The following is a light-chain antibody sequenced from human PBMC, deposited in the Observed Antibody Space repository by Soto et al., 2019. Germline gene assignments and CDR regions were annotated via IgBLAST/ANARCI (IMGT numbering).Light chain of an antibody. V-gene: IGKV3-20*01. CDR3: QQYGSSPRT. Sequence: EIVLTQSPGTLSLSPGERATLSCRASQSVSSSYLAWYQQKPGQAPRLLIYGASSRATGIPDRFSGSGSGTDFTLTISRLXPEDFAVYYCQQYGSSPRTFGQGTKVEIK. J-gene: IGKJ1*01. CDR1: QSVSSSY. CDR2: GAS.